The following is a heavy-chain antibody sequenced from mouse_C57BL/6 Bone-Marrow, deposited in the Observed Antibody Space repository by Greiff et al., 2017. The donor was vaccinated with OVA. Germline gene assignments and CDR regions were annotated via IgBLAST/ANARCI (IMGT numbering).Heavy chain of an antibody. D-gene: IGHD3-2*02. CDR1: GFNIKNTY. V-gene: IGHV14-3*01. CDR2: IDPAHGNT. J-gene: IGHJ4*01. Sequence: VQLKESVAELVRPGASVKLSCTASGFNIKNTYMHWVKQRPEQGLEWIGRIDPAHGNTKYAPKFQGKATITADTSSNTAYLQLSSLTSEDTAIDYCARSEAAQARGYAMDYWGQGTSVTVSS. CDR3: ARSEAAQARGYAMDY.